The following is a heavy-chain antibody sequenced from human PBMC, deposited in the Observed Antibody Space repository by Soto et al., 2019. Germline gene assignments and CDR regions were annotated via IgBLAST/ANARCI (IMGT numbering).Heavy chain of an antibody. V-gene: IGHV4-59*01. CDR2: ISYSATP. J-gene: IGHJ4*02. CDR1: GGSISSYY. CDR3: ARGSVGSGWKFDF. D-gene: IGHD3-22*01. Sequence: SETLSLTCTVSGGSISSYYWSWIRQPPGKGLEWIGYISYSATPNYNPALKSRVIISVDTSKNQFSLKLNSVTAADTALYYCARGSVGSGWKFDFWGQGILVTVSS.